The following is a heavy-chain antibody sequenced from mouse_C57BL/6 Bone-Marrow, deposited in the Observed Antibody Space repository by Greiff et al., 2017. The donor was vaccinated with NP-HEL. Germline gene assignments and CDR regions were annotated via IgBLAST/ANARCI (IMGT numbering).Heavy chain of an antibody. Sequence: QVQLQQPGAELVMPGASVKLSCEASGYTFTSYWMHWVKQRPGQGLEWIGEIDPSDSYTNYNQKFKGKSTLTVDKSSSTAYMQLSSLTSEDSAVYYCARGYYGSSPDYWGQGTTLTVSS. CDR3: ARGYYGSSPDY. CDR1: GYTFTSYW. V-gene: IGHV1-69*01. CDR2: IDPSDSYT. D-gene: IGHD1-1*01. J-gene: IGHJ2*01.